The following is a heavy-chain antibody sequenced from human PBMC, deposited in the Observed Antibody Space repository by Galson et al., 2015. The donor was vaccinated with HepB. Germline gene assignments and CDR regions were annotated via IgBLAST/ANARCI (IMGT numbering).Heavy chain of an antibody. J-gene: IGHJ5*02. V-gene: IGHV4-4*07. CDR2: TYTSGSN. CDR1: GGSISSYY. Sequence: SETLSLTCTVSGGSISSYYWSWIRQPAGKGLEWIGRTYTSGSNNYNPSLKSRVTMSVDTSKNQFSLKLSSVTAADTAVYYWARDFIAGRWDWFDPWGQGALVTVSS. CDR3: ARDFIAGRWDWFDP. D-gene: IGHD6-13*01.